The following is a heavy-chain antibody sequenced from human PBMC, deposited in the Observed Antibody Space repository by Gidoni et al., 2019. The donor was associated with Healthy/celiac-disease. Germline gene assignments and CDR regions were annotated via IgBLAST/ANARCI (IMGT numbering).Heavy chain of an antibody. Sequence: EVQLLESGGGLVQPGGSLRLSCAASGFTFTTHAMSWVRQAPGKGLGWVSAISGSGGSTYYADSVKGRFTISRDNSKNTLYLQMNSLRAEDTAVYYCAKDRAHDYGDYPAFDIWGQGTMVTVSS. CDR3: AKDRAHDYGDYPAFDI. D-gene: IGHD4-17*01. CDR1: GFTFTTHA. CDR2: ISGSGGST. J-gene: IGHJ3*02. V-gene: IGHV3-23*01.